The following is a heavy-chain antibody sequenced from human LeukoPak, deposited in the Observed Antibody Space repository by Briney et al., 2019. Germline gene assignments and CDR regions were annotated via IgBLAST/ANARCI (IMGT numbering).Heavy chain of an antibody. CDR3: ARRGTYQNWFDP. V-gene: IGHV3-7*01. CDR2: IKDDGSEK. CDR1: TFTFSSYW. D-gene: IGHD3-16*01. Sequence: PGGSLRLSCAASTFTFSSYWMSWVRQAPGKGPEWVATIKDDGSEKYYVDSVSGRFTISRDNAKNSLYLQMNSLRAEDTAVYYCARRGTYQNWFDPWGQGTLVTVSS. J-gene: IGHJ5*02.